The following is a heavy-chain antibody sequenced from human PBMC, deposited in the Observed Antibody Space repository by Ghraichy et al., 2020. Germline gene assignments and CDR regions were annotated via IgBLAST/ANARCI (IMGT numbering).Heavy chain of an antibody. CDR3: AFTKTEVHIYGSYRGGFDS. CDR1: GGSIISSTYY. CDR2: VYNNGRT. Sequence: SETLSLTCAVSGGSIISSTYYWAWVRQPPVKGLEWIGSVYNNGRTYYNPSLKSRATISVDTSKNQFSLGLRSVTAADTAVYYCAFTKTEVHIYGSYRGGFDSWGQGTLVTVSS. J-gene: IGHJ4*02. D-gene: IGHD3-16*02. V-gene: IGHV4-39*01.